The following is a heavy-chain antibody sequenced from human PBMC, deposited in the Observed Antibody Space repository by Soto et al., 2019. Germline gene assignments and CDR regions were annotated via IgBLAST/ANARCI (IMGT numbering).Heavy chain of an antibody. V-gene: IGHV2-5*02. CDR1: GFSLSTSGVG. Sequence: QITLKESGPTLVRPTQTLTLTCAFSGFSLSTSGVGVGWIRQPPGKALEWLAVIYWDDSKHYSPSLRSRLTITKDAYKNLVVLTMTNMDPMDTGTSYCAHKGPEDWPLDYWGQGPLVTVSS. CDR2: IYWDDSK. CDR3: AHKGPEDWPLDY. J-gene: IGHJ4*02. D-gene: IGHD3-9*01.